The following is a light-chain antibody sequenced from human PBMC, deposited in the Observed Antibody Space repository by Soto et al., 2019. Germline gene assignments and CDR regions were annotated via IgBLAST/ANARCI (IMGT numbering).Light chain of an antibody. CDR3: CSYAGSSSVV. V-gene: IGLV2-23*02. CDR2: EVS. J-gene: IGLJ2*01. CDR1: SSDVGSYNL. Sequence: QSALTQPASVSGSPGQSITISCTGTSSDVGSYNLVSWYQQHPGKAPKLMIYEVSKRPSGVSYRFSGSKSGNTASLTISGLQAEDDADYYCCSYAGSSSVVFGGGTKLTVL.